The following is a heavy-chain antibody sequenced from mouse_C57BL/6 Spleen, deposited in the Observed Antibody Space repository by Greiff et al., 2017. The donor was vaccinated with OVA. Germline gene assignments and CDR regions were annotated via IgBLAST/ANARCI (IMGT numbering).Heavy chain of an antibody. CDR1: GYTFTSYW. CDR3: ARNLYGSSHFVV. V-gene: IGHV1-52*01. J-gene: IGHJ1*03. Sequence: QVQLQQPGAELVRPGSSVKLSCKASGYTFTSYWMHWVKQRPIQGLEWIGNIDPSDSETHYNQKFKDKATLTVDKSSSTAYMQLSSLTSEDSAVYYCARNLYGSSHFVVWGTGTTVTVSS. CDR2: IDPSDSET. D-gene: IGHD1-1*01.